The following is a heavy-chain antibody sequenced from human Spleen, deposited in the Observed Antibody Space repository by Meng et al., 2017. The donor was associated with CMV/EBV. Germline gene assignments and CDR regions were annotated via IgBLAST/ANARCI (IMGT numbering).Heavy chain of an antibody. CDR3: AREGFAVVVPAAKAYDY. Sequence: GGSLRLSCAASGFTFSSYWMSWVRQAPGKGLEWVANIKQDGSEKYYVDSVKGRFTISRDNAKNSLYLQMNSLRAEDTAVYYCAREGFAVVVPAAKAYDYWGQGTLVTVSS. CDR2: IKQDGSEK. D-gene: IGHD2-2*01. J-gene: IGHJ4*02. CDR1: GFTFSSYW. V-gene: IGHV3-7*01.